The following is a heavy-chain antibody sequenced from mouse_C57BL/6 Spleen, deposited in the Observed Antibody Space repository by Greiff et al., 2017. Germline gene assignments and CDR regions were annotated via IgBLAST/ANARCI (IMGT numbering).Heavy chain of an antibody. J-gene: IGHJ3*01. CDR1: GYSFTGYF. V-gene: IGHV1-20*01. CDR2: INPYNGDT. Sequence: VQLQQSGPELVKPGDSVKISCKASGYSFTGYFMNWVMQSHGKSLEWIGRINPYNGDTFYNQKFKGKATLTVDKSSSTVYLELSRLTSDDSAVLYWAKKGVGNWETWFAYWGQGTLGTVFA. D-gene: IGHD4-1*01. CDR3: AKKGVGNWETWFAY.